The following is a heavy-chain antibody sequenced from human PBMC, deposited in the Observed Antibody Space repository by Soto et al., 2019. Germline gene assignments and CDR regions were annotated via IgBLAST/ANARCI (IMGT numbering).Heavy chain of an antibody. CDR3: ARDTYYYDSVLAFDY. D-gene: IGHD3-22*01. CDR2: ISSSSSYI. J-gene: IGHJ4*02. Sequence: PVGSLRLSCAASGFTFSSYSMNWVRQAPGKGLEWVSSISSSSSYIYYADSVKGRFTISRDNAKNSLYLQMNSLRAEDTAVYYCARDTYYYDSVLAFDYWGQGTLVTVSS. V-gene: IGHV3-21*01. CDR1: GFTFSSYS.